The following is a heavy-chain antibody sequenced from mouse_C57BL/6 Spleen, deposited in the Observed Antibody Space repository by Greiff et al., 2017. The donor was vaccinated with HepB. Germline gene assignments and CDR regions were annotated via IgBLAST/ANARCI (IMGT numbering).Heavy chain of an antibody. CDR2: IDPETGGT. D-gene: IGHD3-2*02. CDR3: TRQLSPYAMDY. Sequence: VQLQQSGAELVRPGASVTLSCKASGYTFTDYEMHWVKQTPVHGLEWIGAIDPETGGTAYNQKFKGKAILTADKSSSTAYMELRSLTSEDSAVYYCTRQLSPYAMDYWGQRTSVTVSS. J-gene: IGHJ4*01. V-gene: IGHV1-15*01. CDR1: GYTFTDYE.